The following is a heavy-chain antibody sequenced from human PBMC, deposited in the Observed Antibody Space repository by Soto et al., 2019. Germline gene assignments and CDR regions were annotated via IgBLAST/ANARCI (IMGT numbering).Heavy chain of an antibody. CDR3: ARGGEDIVVVPAAMGVFWFDP. CDR1: GGTFSNYA. J-gene: IGHJ5*02. V-gene: IGHV1-69*06. CDR2: IIPIFGTA. Sequence: KVSCKASGGTFSNYAISWVRQAPGQGLEWMGGIIPIFGTANYAQKFQGRVTITADKSTSTAYMELSSLRSEDTAVYYCARGGEDIVVVPAAMGVFWFDPWGQGTLVTVSS. D-gene: IGHD2-2*01.